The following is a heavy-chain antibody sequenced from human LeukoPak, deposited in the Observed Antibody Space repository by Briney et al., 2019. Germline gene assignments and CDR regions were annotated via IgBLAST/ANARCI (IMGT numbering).Heavy chain of an antibody. D-gene: IGHD6-19*01. CDR2: IYHSGST. V-gene: IGHV4-30-2*01. J-gene: IGHJ4*02. Sequence: PSETLSLTCTVSGGSISSSSYYWSWIRQPPGKGLEWIGYIYHSGSTYYNPSLKSRVTISVDRSKNQFSLKLSSVTAADTAVYYCARSSGSDYWGQGTLVTVSS. CDR3: ARSSGSDY. CDR1: GGSISSSSYY.